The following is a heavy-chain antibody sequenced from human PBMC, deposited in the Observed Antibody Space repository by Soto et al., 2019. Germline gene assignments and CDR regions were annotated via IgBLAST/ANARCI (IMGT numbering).Heavy chain of an antibody. CDR1: GFTFSTYG. CDR3: ATELNDMQAFDI. J-gene: IGHJ3*02. D-gene: IGHD1-1*01. V-gene: IGHV3-33*01. CDR2: TWYDGSNK. Sequence: QVQLVESGGGVVQPGRSLRLSCVASGFTFSTYGMHWVRQAPGKGLEWVAITWYDGSNKYYADSVKDRFTISRDNSKNTLYLQMNSLRDEDSAVYYCATELNDMQAFDIWGQGTMVTVSS.